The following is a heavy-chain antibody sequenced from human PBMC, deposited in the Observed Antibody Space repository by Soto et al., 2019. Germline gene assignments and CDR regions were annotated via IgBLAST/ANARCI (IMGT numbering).Heavy chain of an antibody. CDR2: IYYSGST. V-gene: IGHV4-39*01. D-gene: IGHD5-12*01. CDR1: GGSISSSSYY. CDR3: ASLEYSGYDPQPFDY. J-gene: IGHJ4*02. Sequence: QLQLQESGPGLVKPSETLSLTCTVSGGSISSSSYYWGWIRQPPGKGLEWIGSIYYSGSTYYNPSIKSRVTISVDTSKNQFSLKLSSVTAADTAVYYCASLEYSGYDPQPFDYWGQGTLVTVSS.